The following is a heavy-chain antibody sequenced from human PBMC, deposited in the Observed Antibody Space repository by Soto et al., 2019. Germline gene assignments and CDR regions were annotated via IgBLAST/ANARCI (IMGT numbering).Heavy chain of an antibody. V-gene: IGHV1-18*01. J-gene: IGHJ6*02. D-gene: IGHD3-9*01. CDR2: ISAYNGNT. CDR3: ARDQARVAELLRYFDRYTKPLYYYGMDV. CDR1: GYTFTSYG. Sequence: ASVKVSCKASGYTFTSYGISWVRQAPGQGLEWMGWISAYNGNTNYAQKLQGRVTMTTDTSTSTAYMELRSLRSDDTAVYYCARDQARVAELLRYFDRYTKPLYYYGMDVWGQGTTVTVSS.